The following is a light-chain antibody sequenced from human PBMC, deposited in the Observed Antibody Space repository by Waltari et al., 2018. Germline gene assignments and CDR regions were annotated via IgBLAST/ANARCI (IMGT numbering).Light chain of an antibody. J-gene: IGKJ2*01. Sequence: EIVMTQSPATLSVSPGERATLSCRASQSVSNKLAWYQQKPGQAPRPLIYGASTRAAGITDRFSGSGSGTEFTLTISGLQSEDFAVYYCQQYDNWYTFGQGTKLEIK. V-gene: IGKV3-15*01. CDR2: GAS. CDR1: QSVSNK. CDR3: QQYDNWYT.